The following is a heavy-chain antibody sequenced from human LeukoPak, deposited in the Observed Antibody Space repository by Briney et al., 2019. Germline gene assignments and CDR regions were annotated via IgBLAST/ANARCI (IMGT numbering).Heavy chain of an antibody. CDR2: ISGSGGST. CDR3: AKAIVVVTAWFDY. V-gene: IGHV3-23*01. Sequence: GGSLRLSCAASGFTFSSYAMSWVRQAPGRGLEWVSAISGSGGSTYYADSVKGRFTISRDNSKNTLYLQMNSLRAEDTAVYYCAKAIVVVTAWFDYWGQGTLVTVSS. D-gene: IGHD2-21*02. CDR1: GFTFSSYA. J-gene: IGHJ4*02.